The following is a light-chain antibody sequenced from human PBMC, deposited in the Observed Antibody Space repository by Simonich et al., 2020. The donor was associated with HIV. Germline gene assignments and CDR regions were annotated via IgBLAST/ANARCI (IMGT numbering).Light chain of an antibody. V-gene: IGKV1-12*01. CDR2: AAS. CDR1: QSISSW. J-gene: IGKJ1*01. CDR3: QQANSFPRT. Sequence: DIQMTQSPSSVSASVGDRVTVTCRAGQSISSWLAWYQQKPGKAPKLLIYAASRLQSGVPSRFSGSGSGTDFTLTINNLQPEDFATYYCQQANSFPRTFGQGTKVEIK.